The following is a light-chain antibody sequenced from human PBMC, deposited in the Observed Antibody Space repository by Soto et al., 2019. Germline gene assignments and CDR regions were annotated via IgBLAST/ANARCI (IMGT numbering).Light chain of an antibody. CDR1: QSVLYTSNNKNY. Sequence: DILMTQSPDSLAVSLGERATINCKSSQSVLYTSNNKNYLAWYRQKPGQPPKLLIYWASTREPGVPDRFSGSGSGTDFTLTISSLQAEDVAVYYCQQYYSTPITFGQGTLLEIK. V-gene: IGKV4-1*01. CDR3: QQYYSTPIT. CDR2: WAS. J-gene: IGKJ5*01.